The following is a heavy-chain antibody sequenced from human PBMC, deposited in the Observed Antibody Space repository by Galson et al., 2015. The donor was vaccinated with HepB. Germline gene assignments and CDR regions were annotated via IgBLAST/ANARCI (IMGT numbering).Heavy chain of an antibody. J-gene: IGHJ4*02. Sequence: SLRLSCAGFRFNFSNYWMHWVRQAPGKGLVWVSDLNTDGSYTRYADYVKGRFTISRDNAKNTLFLQMDYLRAEDTAVYYCARGGQQPVDYWGQGTLVTVSS. V-gene: IGHV3-74*01. CDR1: RFNFSNYW. CDR2: LNTDGSYT. CDR3: ARGGQQPVDY. D-gene: IGHD6-13*01.